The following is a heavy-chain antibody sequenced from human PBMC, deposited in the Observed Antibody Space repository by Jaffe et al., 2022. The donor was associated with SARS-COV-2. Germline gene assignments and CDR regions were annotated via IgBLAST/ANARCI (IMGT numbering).Heavy chain of an antibody. CDR2: INSDGNTT. CDR3: VRIRWQQRADVFDI. V-gene: IGHV3-74*01. CDR1: GFTFSSYW. J-gene: IGHJ3*02. Sequence: EVQLVESGGGLIRPGGSLRLSCAVSGFTFSSYWMHWVRQAPGKGLVWVSRINSDGNTTSYADSVKGRFTISRDNGKNTLYLQMNSLRAEDTAVYYCVRIRWQQRADVFDIWGQGTMVTVSS.